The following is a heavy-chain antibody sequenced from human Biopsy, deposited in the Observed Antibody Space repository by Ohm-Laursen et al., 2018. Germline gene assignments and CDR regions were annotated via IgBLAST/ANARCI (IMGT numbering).Heavy chain of an antibody. D-gene: IGHD3-16*01. V-gene: IGHV4-59*01. CDR2: IYYTGST. CDR1: RDSISNYY. J-gene: IGHJ4*02. Sequence: GTLSLTWTVSRDSISNYYWTWIRQSPGKGLEWIGYIYYTGSTNYNPSVRSRVTISVDTSKNQFSLKLNSVTAADTAVYFCARDSRGGHLNTTLITGKNLDSWGQGILVTVSS. CDR3: ARDSRGGHLNTTLITGKNLDS.